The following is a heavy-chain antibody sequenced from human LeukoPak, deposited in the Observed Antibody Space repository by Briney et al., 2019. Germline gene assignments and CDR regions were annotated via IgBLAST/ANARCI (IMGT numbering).Heavy chain of an antibody. CDR2: ISSSSSYT. D-gene: IGHD5-12*01. V-gene: IGHV3-21*01. Sequence: GGSLRLSCAASGFTFGSYSMNWVRQAPGKGRGWVSSISSSSSYTYYADSVKGRFTISRDNAKNSLYLQMNSLRADYKAANYCARIYSGYDSCWGQGTLVTVSS. J-gene: IGHJ4*02. CDR1: GFTFGSYS. CDR3: ARIYSGYDSC.